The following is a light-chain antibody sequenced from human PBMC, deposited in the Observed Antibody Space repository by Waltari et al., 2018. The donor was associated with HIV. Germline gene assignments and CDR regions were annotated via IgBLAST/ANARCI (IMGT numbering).Light chain of an antibody. J-gene: IGLJ3*02. CDR1: SSNLRSNT. Sequence: QSVLTQPPSASGTPGQRVTISCSGSSSNLRSNTVNWYQQLPVTAPKLLIYSNNQRPSGVPDRFSGSKSGTSVSLAISGLQSEDDTDYYCAAWDDSLNGWVFGGGTKLTVL. CDR2: SNN. CDR3: AAWDDSLNGWV. V-gene: IGLV1-44*01.